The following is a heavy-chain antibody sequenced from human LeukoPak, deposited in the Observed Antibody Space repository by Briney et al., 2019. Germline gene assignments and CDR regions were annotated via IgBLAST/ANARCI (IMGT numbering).Heavy chain of an antibody. V-gene: IGHV3-23*01. J-gene: IGHJ4*02. Sequence: PGGTLRLSCAASGLSFSSFAMSWVRQAPGKGLEWVSTISGSGGDTYYADSVKGRFTISRDNSKNTLYLQMNSLRAEDTAVYYCAKRTGEYWGQGTLVTVSS. CDR3: AKRTGEY. D-gene: IGHD7-27*01. CDR1: GLSFSSFA. CDR2: ISGSGGDT.